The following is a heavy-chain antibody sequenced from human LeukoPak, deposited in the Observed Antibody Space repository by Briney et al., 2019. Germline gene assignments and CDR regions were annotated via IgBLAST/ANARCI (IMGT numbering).Heavy chain of an antibody. CDR1: GFTFSSYG. Sequence: PGGSLRLSCAASGFTFSSYGMHWVRQAPGKGLEWVTFIRYDGSTEYYADSVKGRFTISRDNSKNTLYLQMNSLRAEDTAVYYCAKDRGGSYFENAFDIWGQGTMVTVSS. CDR3: AKDRGGSYFENAFDI. V-gene: IGHV3-30*02. CDR2: IRYDGSTE. D-gene: IGHD1-26*01. J-gene: IGHJ3*02.